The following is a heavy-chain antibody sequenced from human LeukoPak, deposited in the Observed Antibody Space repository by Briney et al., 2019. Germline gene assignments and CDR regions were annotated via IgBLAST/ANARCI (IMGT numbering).Heavy chain of an antibody. Sequence: GESLKISCKGSGYSFTTYWIGWVRQMPGKGLEWMGIIYPSDSDTRYSPSFQGQVTISADASISTAYLQWSSLKASDTAMYYCARARYCSGGSCYAEYWGQGTLVTVSS. CDR2: IYPSDSDT. CDR1: GYSFTTYW. J-gene: IGHJ4*02. D-gene: IGHD2-15*01. CDR3: ARARYCSGGSCYAEY. V-gene: IGHV5-51*01.